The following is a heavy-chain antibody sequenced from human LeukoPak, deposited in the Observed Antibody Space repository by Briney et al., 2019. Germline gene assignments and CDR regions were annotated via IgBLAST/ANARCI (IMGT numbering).Heavy chain of an antibody. CDR2: IYTSGST. J-gene: IGHJ4*02. CDR1: GGSISSGSYS. CDR3: AREGPGNEPYDYVWGSYRRGGPFDY. D-gene: IGHD3-16*02. Sequence: PSETLSLTCTVSGGSISSGSYSWSWIRQPAGKGLEWIGRIYTSGSTNYNPSLKSRVTISVDTSKNQFSPKLSSVTAADTAVYYCAREGPGNEPYDYVWGSYRRGGPFDYWGQGTLVTVSS. V-gene: IGHV4-61*02.